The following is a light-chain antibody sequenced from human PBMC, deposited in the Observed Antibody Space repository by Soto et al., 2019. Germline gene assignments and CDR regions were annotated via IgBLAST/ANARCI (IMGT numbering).Light chain of an antibody. V-gene: IGLV2-23*01. CDR3: CSYASSSTV. CDR2: EGS. CDR1: SSDVGSYNL. J-gene: IGLJ2*01. Sequence: QSVLTQPASVSGSPGQSITISCTGTSSDVGSYNLVSWYQQHPGKAPKLMIYEGSKRPSGVSNRFSGSKSGNTASLTISGLQAEDEADYYCCSYASSSTVFGGGTKLTVL.